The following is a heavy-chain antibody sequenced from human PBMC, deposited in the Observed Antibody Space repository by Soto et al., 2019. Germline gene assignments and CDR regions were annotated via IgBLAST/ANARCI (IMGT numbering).Heavy chain of an antibody. D-gene: IGHD2-15*01. CDR1: GFPFSSYA. V-gene: IGHV3-23*01. Sequence: GGSLRLSCAASGFPFSSYAMSWVRQAPGKGLEWVSAISGSGGSTYYADSVKGRFTISRDNSKNTLYLQMNSLRAEDTAVYYCAKDGYCSGGSCYYYYMDVWGKGTTVTVSS. CDR2: ISGSGGST. J-gene: IGHJ6*03. CDR3: AKDGYCSGGSCYYYYMDV.